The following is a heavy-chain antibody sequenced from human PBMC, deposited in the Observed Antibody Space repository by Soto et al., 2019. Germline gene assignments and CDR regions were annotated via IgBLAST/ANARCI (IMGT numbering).Heavy chain of an antibody. V-gene: IGHV4-39*01. J-gene: IGHJ4*01. CDR1: GASISGSYYY. CDR3: ATSQKGYNWNYFDH. CDR2: VFYTGFT. Sequence: PSETLSLTCAVSGASISGSYYYWAWLRQSPGEGPEWIGSVFYTGFTSYNPSLESRVSVSVDTSKSQFSLKLSAVTAADTAVYYCATSQKGYNWNYFDHWGHGALVTVSS. D-gene: IGHD1-20*01.